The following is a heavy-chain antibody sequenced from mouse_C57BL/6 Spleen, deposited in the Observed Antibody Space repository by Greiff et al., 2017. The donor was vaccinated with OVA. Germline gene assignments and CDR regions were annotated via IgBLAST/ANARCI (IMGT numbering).Heavy chain of an antibody. CDR3: SAGPSKNYAMDY. J-gene: IGHJ4*01. Sequence: EVQLQQSGAELVRPGASVKLSCTASGFNIKDDYMHWVKQRPEQGLEWIGWIDPADGDTEYASKFQGKATITADTSSNTAYKQLSSLTTEDTAVYYCSAGPSKNYAMDYWGQGTSGTVSS. CDR2: IDPADGDT. V-gene: IGHV14-4*01. CDR1: GFNIKDDY.